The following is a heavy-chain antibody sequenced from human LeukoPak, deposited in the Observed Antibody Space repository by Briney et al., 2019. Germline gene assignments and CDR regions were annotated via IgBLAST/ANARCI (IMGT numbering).Heavy chain of an antibody. CDR1: GFTFSDYA. CDR3: AREAVISMGNGYSYGDAFDI. CDR2: VNGRGATT. Sequence: GGSLRLSCAASGFASGFTFSDYAVSWVRQAPGKGPEWVASVNGRGATTYYADSVRGRFTISRDNSKNTLYLQMNSLRAEATAVYYCAREAVISMGNGYSYGDAFDIWGQGTMVTVSS. D-gene: IGHD5-18*01. V-gene: IGHV3-23*01. J-gene: IGHJ3*02.